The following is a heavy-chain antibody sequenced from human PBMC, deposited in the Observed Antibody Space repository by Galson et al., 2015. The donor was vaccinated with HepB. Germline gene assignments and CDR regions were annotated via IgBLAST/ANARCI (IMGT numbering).Heavy chain of an antibody. D-gene: IGHD3-10*01. V-gene: IGHV3-15*07. J-gene: IGHJ4*02. Sequence: SLRLSCAASGFTFSNAWMNWVRQAPGKGLEWVGRIKSKTDGGTTDYAAPVKGRFTISRDDSKNTLYLQMNSLKTEDTAVYYCTTNHVLLWFGETLAKGHYFDYWGQGTLVTVSS. CDR2: IKSKTDGGTT. CDR1: GFTFSNAW. CDR3: TTNHVLLWFGETLAKGHYFDY.